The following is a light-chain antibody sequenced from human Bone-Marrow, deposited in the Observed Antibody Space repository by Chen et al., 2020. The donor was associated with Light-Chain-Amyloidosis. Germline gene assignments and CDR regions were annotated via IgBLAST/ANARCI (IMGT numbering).Light chain of an antibody. CDR3: QSADSSGTYEVI. CDR1: DLPTKY. Sequence: SSELTPPPSVSVSPGQTARITCSGDDLPTKYAHWYQQKPGQAPVLVIHRDTERPSGISERFSGSSAGTTATLTISGVQAEDEADYHCQSADSSGTYEVIFGGGTKLTVL. J-gene: IGLJ2*01. CDR2: RDT. V-gene: IGLV3-25*03.